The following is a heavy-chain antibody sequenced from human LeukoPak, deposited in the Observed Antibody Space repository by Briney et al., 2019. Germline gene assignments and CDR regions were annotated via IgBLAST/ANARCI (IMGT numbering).Heavy chain of an antibody. CDR1: GYTFTSYG. D-gene: IGHD6-6*01. V-gene: IGHV1-18*01. Sequence: ASVKVSCKASGYTFTSYGISWVRQAPGQGLEWMGWISAYDGNTNYAQKLQGRVTMTTDTSTSTAYMELRSLRSDDTAVYYCARDSSSSSGDWFDPWGQGTLVTVSS. J-gene: IGHJ5*02. CDR2: ISAYDGNT. CDR3: ARDSSSSSGDWFDP.